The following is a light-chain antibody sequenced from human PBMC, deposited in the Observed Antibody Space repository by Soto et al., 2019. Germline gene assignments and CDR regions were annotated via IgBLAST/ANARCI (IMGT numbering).Light chain of an antibody. CDR3: HKYGDSPQT. V-gene: IGKV3-20*01. CDR1: QSVSGY. J-gene: IGKJ1*01. Sequence: IVLTQIPGTLSLSPGGSATLSCRASQSVSGYLAWYRQKVGQAPRLLIYGESNRATGIPDRLSGSGSGTDLNLTISRLEPEDFAVYYCHKYGDSPQTCGPGTKVDIK. CDR2: GES.